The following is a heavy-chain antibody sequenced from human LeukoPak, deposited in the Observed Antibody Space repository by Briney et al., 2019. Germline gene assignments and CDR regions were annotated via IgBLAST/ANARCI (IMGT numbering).Heavy chain of an antibody. CDR3: AKDRSSSWCIGY. V-gene: IGHV3-30*18. J-gene: IGHJ4*02. Sequence: GRSLRLSCAPSGFTFSSNAMHCVRQAPRKGLEWVAVISFDGSDIHYADSVKGRFTISRDNSKNTLFLQMDSLRAEDTDVYDCAKDRSSSWCIGYWGQGTLVTVSS. CDR1: GFTFSSNA. D-gene: IGHD6-13*01. CDR2: ISFDGSDI.